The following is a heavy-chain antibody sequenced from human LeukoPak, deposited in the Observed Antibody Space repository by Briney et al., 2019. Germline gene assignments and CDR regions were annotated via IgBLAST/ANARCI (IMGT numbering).Heavy chain of an antibody. Sequence: ASVRVSCKASGYTFTNYHINWVRQAAGQGLEWMGWMNPNNRDSGYAQKFQGRVTITRDTSISTAYMEPRSLRSDDTALYFCARTTSFTASGYDYWGQGTLVTASS. V-gene: IGHV1-8*03. CDR2: MNPNNRDS. J-gene: IGHJ4*02. D-gene: IGHD6-25*01. CDR3: ARTTSFTASGYDY. CDR1: GYTFTNYH.